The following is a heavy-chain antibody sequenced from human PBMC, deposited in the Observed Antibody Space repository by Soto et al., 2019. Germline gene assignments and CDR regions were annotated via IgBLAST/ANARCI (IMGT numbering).Heavy chain of an antibody. CDR2: MNPNSGNT. V-gene: IGHV1-8*01. J-gene: IGHJ4*02. Sequence: ASVKVSCKASGYTFTSYDINWVRQATGQGLEWMGWMNPNSGNTGYAQKFQGRVTMTRNTSISTAYMELRSLRSDVTAVYYCAREYYYGSGPWYWAQGTLVTVSS. D-gene: IGHD3-10*01. CDR1: GYTFTSYD. CDR3: AREYYYGSGPWY.